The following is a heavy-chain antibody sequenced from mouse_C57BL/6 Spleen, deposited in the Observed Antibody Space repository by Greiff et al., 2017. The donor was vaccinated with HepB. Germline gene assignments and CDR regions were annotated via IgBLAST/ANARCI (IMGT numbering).Heavy chain of an antibody. Sequence: EVMLVESGGGLVKPGGSLKLSCAASGFTFSDYGMHWVRQAPEKGLEWVAYISSGSSTIYYADTVKGRFTISRDNAKNTLFLQLPSLRSEDTAMYYCARGYDYDGGMDYWGQGTSVTVSS. J-gene: IGHJ4*01. CDR2: ISSGSSTI. V-gene: IGHV5-17*01. D-gene: IGHD2-4*01. CDR3: ARGYDYDGGMDY. CDR1: GFTFSDYG.